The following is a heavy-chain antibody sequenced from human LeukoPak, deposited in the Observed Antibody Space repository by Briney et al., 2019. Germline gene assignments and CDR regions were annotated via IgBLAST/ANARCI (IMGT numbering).Heavy chain of an antibody. CDR3: AKKPNSLYYFDY. CDR2: VYYSGAT. V-gene: IGHV4-28*01. Sequence: ASETLSLTCVVSGFSISSSNWWGWIRQPPGRGLEWIGYVYYSGATYYNPSLKSRVTMSVDTSKNRVSLELSSVTAVDTAVYYYAKKPNSLYYFDYWGQGTLVTVSS. CDR1: GFSISSSNW. D-gene: IGHD4-23*01. J-gene: IGHJ4*02.